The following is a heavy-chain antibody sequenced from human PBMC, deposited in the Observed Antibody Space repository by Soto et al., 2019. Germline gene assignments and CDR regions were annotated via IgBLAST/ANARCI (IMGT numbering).Heavy chain of an antibody. J-gene: IGHJ4*02. CDR1: GFAFSTYA. CDR2: ITGSGGGT. D-gene: IGHD3-22*01. CDR3: ASGITMMVVVTDY. V-gene: IGHV3-23*01. Sequence: GGSLRLSCAASGFAFSTYAMSWVRQAPGKGLEWVSSITGSGGGTYYADSVKGRFTMSRDNSKNTLYLQMNSLRAEDTAVYYCASGITMMVVVTDYWGQGTLVTVSS.